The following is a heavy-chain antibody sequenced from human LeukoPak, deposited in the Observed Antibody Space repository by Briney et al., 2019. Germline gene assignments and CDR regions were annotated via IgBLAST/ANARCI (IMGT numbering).Heavy chain of an antibody. CDR1: GFTFSDYY. Sequence: GGSLRLSCAASGFTFSDYYMSWIRQAPGKGLEWVSYISSSGSTIYYADSVKGRFTISRDNAKNSLYLQMNSLRAEDTAVYYCARESGIYGDYPYYFDYWGQGTLVTVSS. CDR3: ARESGIYGDYPYYFDY. CDR2: ISSSGSTI. V-gene: IGHV3-11*01. D-gene: IGHD4-17*01. J-gene: IGHJ4*02.